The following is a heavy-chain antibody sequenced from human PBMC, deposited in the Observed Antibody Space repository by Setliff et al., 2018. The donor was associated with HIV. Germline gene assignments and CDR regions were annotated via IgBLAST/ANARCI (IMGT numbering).Heavy chain of an antibody. Sequence: PGGSLRLSCAGSGFTVNSGAMNWVRQAPGKGLEWVSTVGCWGDTTYYADSVKGRFTISRDNSKDTLYLQMNSLRAEDTAMYYCSKCLGLEAYNFEDYWGQGTLVTVSS. D-gene: IGHD3-9*01. V-gene: IGHV3-23*01. CDR1: GFTVNSGA. J-gene: IGHJ4*02. CDR3: SKCLGLEAYNFEDY. CDR2: VGCWGDTT.